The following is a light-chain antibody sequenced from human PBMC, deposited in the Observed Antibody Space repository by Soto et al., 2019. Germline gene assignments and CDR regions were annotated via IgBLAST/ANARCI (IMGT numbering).Light chain of an antibody. CDR1: QSVSTN. V-gene: IGKV3-15*01. CDR3: QLYTNRPPWT. Sequence: EISMTQSPATLSVSPGDRATLSCRASQSVSTNLAWYQQRPGQAPRLLIYGASTRATGIPARFSGSGSGTEFPLSISSLQAEDFAVYYCQLYTNRPPWTLDKGTNVQLK. CDR2: GAS. J-gene: IGKJ1*01.